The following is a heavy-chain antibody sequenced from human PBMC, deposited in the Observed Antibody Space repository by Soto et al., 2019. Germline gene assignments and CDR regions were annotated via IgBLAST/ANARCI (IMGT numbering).Heavy chain of an antibody. CDR3: ARLKTYDILHKSDY. CDR1: GGSISSGGYP. Sequence: LSLTFAVSGGSISSGGYPWSWIRQPPGEGLEWIGYIYHSGSTYYNPSLKSRVTISVDRSKNQFSLKLSSVTAADTAVYYCARLKTYDILHKSDYWGQGSLVTVSS. V-gene: IGHV4-30-2*01. CDR2: IYHSGST. J-gene: IGHJ4*02. D-gene: IGHD3-9*01.